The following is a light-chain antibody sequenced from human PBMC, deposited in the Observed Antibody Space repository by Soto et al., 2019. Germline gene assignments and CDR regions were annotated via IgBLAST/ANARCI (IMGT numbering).Light chain of an antibody. CDR1: SSDVGGYNY. CDR2: DVS. CDR3: SSYTSSSTLV. Sequence: QSALTQPASVSGSPGQSITISCTGTSSDVGGYNYVSWYQQHPGKAPKLMIYDVSNRPSGVSNRFSGSKSGNTASLTSSGRQAEDEADYYCSSYTSSSTLVFGTGTKLTVL. J-gene: IGLJ1*01. V-gene: IGLV2-14*01.